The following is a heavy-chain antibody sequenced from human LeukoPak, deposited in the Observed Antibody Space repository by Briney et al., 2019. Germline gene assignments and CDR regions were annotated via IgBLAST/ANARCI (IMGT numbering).Heavy chain of an antibody. Sequence: SETLSLTCTVSGGSISSYYWSWIRQPPGKGLEWIGYIYYSGSTNYNPSLKSRVTISVDTSKNQFSLKLSSVTAADTAVYYCARTTTTYSSSWYPNWFDPWGQGTLVTVSS. J-gene: IGHJ5*02. CDR1: GGSISSYY. D-gene: IGHD6-13*01. CDR2: IYYSGST. V-gene: IGHV4-59*01. CDR3: ARTTTTYSSSWYPNWFDP.